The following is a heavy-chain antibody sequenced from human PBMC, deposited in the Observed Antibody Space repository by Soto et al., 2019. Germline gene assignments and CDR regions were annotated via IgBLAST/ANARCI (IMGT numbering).Heavy chain of an antibody. D-gene: IGHD4-17*01. Sequence: VGSLRLWCAAPVFTFSSDAMRWVRQAPGKGLEWVSAISGSGGSTYYADSVKGRFTISRDNSKNTLYLQMNSLRAEDTAVYHCAKKTTVDYCGQGTLVTVSS. CDR1: VFTFSSDA. V-gene: IGHV3-23*01. CDR2: ISGSGGST. CDR3: AKKTTVDY. J-gene: IGHJ4*02.